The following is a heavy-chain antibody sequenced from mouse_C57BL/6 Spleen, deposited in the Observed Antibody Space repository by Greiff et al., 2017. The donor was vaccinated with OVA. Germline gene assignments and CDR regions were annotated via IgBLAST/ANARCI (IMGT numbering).Heavy chain of an antibody. Sequence: EVKLVESGPELVKPGASVKISCKASGYSFTGYYMNWVKQSPEKSLEWIGEINPSTGGTTYNQKFKAKATLTVDKSSSTAYMQLKSLTSEDSAVYYCAPTGTGYYAMDYWGQGTSVTVSS. CDR3: APTGTGYYAMDY. V-gene: IGHV1-42*01. D-gene: IGHD4-1*02. CDR1: GYSFTGYY. CDR2: INPSTGGT. J-gene: IGHJ4*01.